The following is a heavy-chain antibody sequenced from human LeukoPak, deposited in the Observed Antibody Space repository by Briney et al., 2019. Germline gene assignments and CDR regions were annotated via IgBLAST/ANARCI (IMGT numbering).Heavy chain of an antibody. CDR2: ISGYNGHT. Sequence: GASVKVSCKASGYSFTSHYMHWVRQAPGQGLEWMGWISGYNGHTKYAQKVQGRVTMSTDTSTSTGYMELRSLISDDTGVYYCARGQTNRLLWVGELVSNINPFDYWGQGTLVTVSS. V-gene: IGHV1-18*04. J-gene: IGHJ4*02. CDR1: GYSFTSHY. D-gene: IGHD3-10*01. CDR3: ARGQTNRLLWVGELVSNINPFDY.